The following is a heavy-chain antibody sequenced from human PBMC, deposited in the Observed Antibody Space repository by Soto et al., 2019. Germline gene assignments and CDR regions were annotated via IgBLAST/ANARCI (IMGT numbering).Heavy chain of an antibody. D-gene: IGHD3-10*01. CDR1: GGSFSGYY. CDR3: AKPFYGSGLYYFDY. J-gene: IGHJ4*02. V-gene: IGHV4-34*01. CDR2: INHSGST. Sequence: PSETLSLTCAVYGGSFSGYYWSWIRQPPGKGLEWIGEINHSGSTNYNPSLKSRVTISVDTSKNQFSLKLSSVTAADTAVYYCAKPFYGSGLYYFDYWGQGTLVTVSS.